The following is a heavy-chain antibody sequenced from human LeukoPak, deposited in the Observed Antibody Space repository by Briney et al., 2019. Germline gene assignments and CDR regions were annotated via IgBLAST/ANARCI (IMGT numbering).Heavy chain of an antibody. CDR3: AREQWLDV. CDR2: INHSGST. V-gene: IGHV4-34*01. D-gene: IGHD6-19*01. J-gene: IGHJ6*02. Sequence: SETLSLTCAVYGGSFSGYYWSWIRQPPGKGLEWIGEINHSGSTNYNPPLKSRVTISVDTSKNQFSLKLSSVTAADTAVYYCAREQWLDVWGQGTTVTVSS. CDR1: GGSFSGYY.